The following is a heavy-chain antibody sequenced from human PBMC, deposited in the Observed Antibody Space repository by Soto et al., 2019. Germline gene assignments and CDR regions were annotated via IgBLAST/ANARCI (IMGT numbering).Heavy chain of an antibody. CDR2: IYSGGST. Sequence: EVQLVETGGGLIQPRGSLRLSCAASGFTVSSNYMSWVRQAPGKGLEWVSVIYSGGSTYYADSVKGRFTISRDNSKNTLYLQMNSLRAEDTAVYYCARVFDGYSYGYYFDYWGQGTLVTVSS. D-gene: IGHD5-18*01. J-gene: IGHJ4*02. CDR1: GFTVSSNY. V-gene: IGHV3-53*02. CDR3: ARVFDGYSYGYYFDY.